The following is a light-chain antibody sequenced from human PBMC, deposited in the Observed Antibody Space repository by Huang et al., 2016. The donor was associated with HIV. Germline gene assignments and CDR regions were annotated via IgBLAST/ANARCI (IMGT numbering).Light chain of an antibody. J-gene: IGKJ2*01. CDR1: QSVSKY. V-gene: IGKV3-11*01. CDR2: GAS. Sequence: EIVLTQSPDTLSLSPGERATLSCRASQSVSKYLAWYQQTPGQSPRLLIYGASNRAAGIPARFSGSGSGTDFTLSIRSLEPEDFAVYYCQQRDNWPPMYTFGQGTKLEIK. CDR3: QQRDNWPPMYT.